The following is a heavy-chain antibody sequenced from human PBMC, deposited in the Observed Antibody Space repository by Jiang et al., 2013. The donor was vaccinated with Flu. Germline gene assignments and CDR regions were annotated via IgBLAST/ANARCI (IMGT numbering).Heavy chain of an antibody. J-gene: IGHJ4*02. CDR1: GGTFSSYA. CDR2: IIPIFGTA. V-gene: IGHV1-69*06. CDR3: ARDSTSGYDFRHAGAAIK. D-gene: IGHD5-12*01. Sequence: GAEVKKPGSSVKVSRKASGGTFSSYAISWVRQAPGQGLEWMGGIIPIFGTANYAQKFQGRVTITADKSTSTAYMELSSLRSEDTAVYYCARDSTSGYDFRHAGAAIKWGQGTLVTVSS.